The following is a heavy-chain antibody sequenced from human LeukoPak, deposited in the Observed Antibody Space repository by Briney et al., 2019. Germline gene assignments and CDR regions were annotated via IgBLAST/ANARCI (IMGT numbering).Heavy chain of an antibody. Sequence: ASVKVSCKASGYTFSSYYMHWVRQAPGQGLEWMGIINPSGGSTSYAQKFQGRVTMTRDTSISTAYMELSRLRSDDTAVYYCAKPSENSSGWYGEFQHWGQGTLVTVSS. CDR2: INPSGGST. D-gene: IGHD6-19*01. CDR3: AKPSENSSGWYGEFQH. CDR1: GYTFSSYY. V-gene: IGHV1-46*01. J-gene: IGHJ1*01.